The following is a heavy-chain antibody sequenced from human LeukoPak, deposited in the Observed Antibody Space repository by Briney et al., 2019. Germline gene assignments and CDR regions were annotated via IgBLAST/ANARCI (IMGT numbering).Heavy chain of an antibody. CDR2: IYRDDSNA. V-gene: IGHV5-51*01. J-gene: IGHJ5*02. Sequence: GESLKISCKTSGYNFSTYSIAWVRQMPGKGLEWMGIIYRDDSNARYSPSFQGQVTISSDKSISTAYLQWSSLKASDTAIYYCARRRPVAGSNWFDPWGQGTLVTVSS. D-gene: IGHD6-19*01. CDR3: ARRRPVAGSNWFDP. CDR1: GYNFSTYS.